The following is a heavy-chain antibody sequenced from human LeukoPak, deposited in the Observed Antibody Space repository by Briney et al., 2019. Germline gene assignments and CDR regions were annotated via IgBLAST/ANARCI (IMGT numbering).Heavy chain of an antibody. D-gene: IGHD1-26*01. CDR2: IYYSGST. Sequence: SETLSLTCTVSGGSISSSSYYWGWIRQPPGKGLEWIGSIYYSGSTYYNPSLKSRVTISVDTSKNQFSLKLSSVTAADTAVYYCARDKGLVGAPKGGVLDYWGQGTLVTVSS. J-gene: IGHJ4*02. CDR1: GGSISSSSYY. V-gene: IGHV4-39*07. CDR3: ARDKGLVGAPKGGVLDY.